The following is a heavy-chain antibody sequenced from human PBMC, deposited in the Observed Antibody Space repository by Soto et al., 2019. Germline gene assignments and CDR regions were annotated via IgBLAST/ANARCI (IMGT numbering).Heavy chain of an antibody. CDR2: ISYDGSNK. CDR1: GFTFSSYG. Sequence: PGGSLRLSCAASGFTFSSYGMHWVRQAPGKGLEWVAVISYDGSNKYYADSVKGRFTISRDNSKNTLYLQMNSLRAEDTAVYCCAKDLCLLWFGGDAFDLWGQGTMVTVSS. D-gene: IGHD3-10*01. CDR3: AKDLCLLWFGGDAFDL. V-gene: IGHV3-30*18. J-gene: IGHJ3*01.